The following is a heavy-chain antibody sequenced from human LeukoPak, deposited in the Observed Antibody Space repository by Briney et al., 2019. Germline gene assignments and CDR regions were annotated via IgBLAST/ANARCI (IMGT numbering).Heavy chain of an antibody. CDR2: INAGNDNT. J-gene: IGHJ5*02. CDR1: GYTFTSYA. V-gene: IGHV1-3*01. CDR3: ARDLGYCTGGTCYPNWFDP. Sequence: ASVKVSCKASGYTFTSYAMHWVRQAPGQRLEWMGWINAGNDNTKYSQKFQGRVTITRDTSASPAYMELSSLRSEDTAVYYCARDLGYCTGGTCYPNWFDPWGQGTLVTVSS. D-gene: IGHD2-15*01.